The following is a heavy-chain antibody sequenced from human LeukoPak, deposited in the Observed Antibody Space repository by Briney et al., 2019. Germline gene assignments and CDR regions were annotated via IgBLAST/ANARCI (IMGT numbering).Heavy chain of an antibody. D-gene: IGHD3-10*01. V-gene: IGHV3-23*01. CDR2: ISDSGGST. Sequence: TGGSLRLSCAASGFTFSISAMSWVRQAPGKGLEWVSGISDSGGSTFYADSAKGRFTISRDNSKNILYLQMNSLRADDTAVYYCARGGWFGESAFDYWGQGTLVTVSS. CDR3: ARGGWFGESAFDY. CDR1: GFTFSISA. J-gene: IGHJ4*02.